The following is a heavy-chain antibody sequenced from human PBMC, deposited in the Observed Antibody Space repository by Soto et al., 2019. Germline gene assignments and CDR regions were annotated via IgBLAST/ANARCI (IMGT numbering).Heavy chain of an antibody. Sequence: QVQLVESGGGVVQPGRSLRLSCAASGFTFSSYAMHWVRQARGKGLEWVAVISYDGSNKYYADSVKGRFTISRDNSKNTLYLQMHSLRAEDTAVYYCARVHPSDYDLWSGYFHSTVRDYFGYWGQGTLVTVSS. D-gene: IGHD3-3*01. V-gene: IGHV3-30-3*01. J-gene: IGHJ4*02. CDR3: ARVHPSDYDLWSGYFHSTVRDYFGY. CDR1: GFTFSSYA. CDR2: ISYDGSNK.